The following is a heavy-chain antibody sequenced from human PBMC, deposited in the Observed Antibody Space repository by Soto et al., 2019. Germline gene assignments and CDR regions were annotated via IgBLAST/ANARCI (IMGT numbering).Heavy chain of an antibody. CDR3: ANGGIVATTFDY. CDR1: GFTFSSYA. CDR2: ISGSGGST. J-gene: IGHJ4*02. V-gene: IGHV3-23*01. Sequence: GGSLRLSCAASGFTFSSYAMSWVRQAPGKGLEWVSAISGSGGSTYYADSVKGRFTISRDNSKNTLYLQMNSLRAEDTAVYYCANGGIVATTFDYWGQGTLVTVSS. D-gene: IGHD5-12*01.